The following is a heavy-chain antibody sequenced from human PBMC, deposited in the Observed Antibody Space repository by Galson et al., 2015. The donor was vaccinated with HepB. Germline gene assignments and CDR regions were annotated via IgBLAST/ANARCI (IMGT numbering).Heavy chain of an antibody. V-gene: IGHV3-30*18. CDR3: AKERYYDFGSGLY. J-gene: IGHJ4*02. Sequence: SLRLSCAASGFTFSSYGMHWVRQAPGKGLEWVAVISYDGSNKYYADSVKGRFTISRDNSKNTLYLQMNSLRAEDTAVYYCAKERYYDFGSGLYWGQGTLVTVSS. D-gene: IGHD3-3*01. CDR1: GFTFSSYG. CDR2: ISYDGSNK.